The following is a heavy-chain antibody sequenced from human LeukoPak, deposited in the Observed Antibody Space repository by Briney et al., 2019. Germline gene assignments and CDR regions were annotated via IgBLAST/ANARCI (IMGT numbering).Heavy chain of an antibody. V-gene: IGHV3-23*01. CDR1: GFTFSNHG. CDR3: AKGSLWFGDPDGDH. Sequence: GGTLRLSCAASGFTFSNHGMNWVRQAPGKGLEWVSAIGGSGGSTYYADSVKGRFTISRDISKNTLYLQMNSLRAEDTAVFYCAKGSLWFGDPDGDHWGQGTLVTVSS. D-gene: IGHD3-10*01. CDR2: IGGSGGST. J-gene: IGHJ4*02.